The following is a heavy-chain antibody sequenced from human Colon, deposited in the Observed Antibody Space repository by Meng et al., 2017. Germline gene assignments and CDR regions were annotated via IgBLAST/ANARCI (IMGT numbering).Heavy chain of an antibody. J-gene: IGHJ4*01. CDR2: ITGDSTYI. CDR1: GFTFSGFS. D-gene: IGHD2-2*01. CDR3: TRGWMPE. Sequence: VQLVESGGGVVKPGESLRLSCAASGFTFSGFSLSWVRQAPGKGLEWVSSITGDSTYIYYADSVKGRFTVSRDNAKNSLYLQMNSLRADDTAVYYCTRGWMPEWGQGTLVTVSS. V-gene: IGHV3-21*01.